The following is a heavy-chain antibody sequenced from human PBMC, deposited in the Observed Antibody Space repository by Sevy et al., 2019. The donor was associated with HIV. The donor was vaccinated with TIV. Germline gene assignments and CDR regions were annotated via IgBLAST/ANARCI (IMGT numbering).Heavy chain of an antibody. CDR1: GASVRSGNYY. V-gene: IGHV4-61*01. Sequence: SETLSLTCGVSGASVRSGNYYWSWIRQAPRKGLEWIGYIHYRGSTNYTPSLKSRVTISVDTSKNQFSLRLISVTDADTAVYYCARVSTMVEEVTYFFDYWGQGTLVTVSS. CDR3: ARVSTMVEEVTYFFDY. D-gene: IGHD3-10*01. J-gene: IGHJ4*02. CDR2: IHYRGST.